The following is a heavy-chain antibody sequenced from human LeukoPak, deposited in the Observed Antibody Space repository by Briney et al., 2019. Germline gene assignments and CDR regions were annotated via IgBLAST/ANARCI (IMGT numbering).Heavy chain of an antibody. D-gene: IGHD6-6*01. CDR1: GGTFSSYA. CDR2: IIPIFGTA. Sequence: SVKVSCRASGGTFSSYAISWVRQAPGQGLEWMGGIIPIFGTANYAQKFQGRVTITTDESTSTAYMELSSLRSEDTAVYYCARERIAARTYYYYYMDVWGKGTTVTVSS. CDR3: ARERIAARTYYYYYMDV. J-gene: IGHJ6*03. V-gene: IGHV1-69*05.